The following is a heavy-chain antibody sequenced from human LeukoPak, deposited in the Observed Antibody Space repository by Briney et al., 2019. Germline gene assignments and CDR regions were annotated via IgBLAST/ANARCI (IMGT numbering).Heavy chain of an antibody. CDR2: IGAYNGKT. CDR3: ARGGTYYPSIDY. Sequence: GASVKVSCKTSGYTFTSTYINWVRQAPGQGLEWMGWIGAYNGKTNYAQKFQGRVTMTTDSSTSTASMDLTSLRPDDTAVYYCARGGTYYPSIDYWGQGTLVTVSS. J-gene: IGHJ4*02. D-gene: IGHD1-26*01. CDR1: GYTFTSTY. V-gene: IGHV1-18*01.